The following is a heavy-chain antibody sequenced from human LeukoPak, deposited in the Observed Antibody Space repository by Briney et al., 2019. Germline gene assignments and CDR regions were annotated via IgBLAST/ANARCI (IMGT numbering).Heavy chain of an antibody. J-gene: IGHJ4*02. D-gene: IGHD6-13*01. CDR1: GGSISSSSYY. CDR3: ARSIVAAGTGIDY. Sequence: SETLSLTCTVSGGSISSSSYYWGWIRQPPGKGLEWIGSIYYSGSTYYNPSLKSRVTISVDTSKNQFSLKLSSVTAADTAVYYCARSIVAAGTGIDYWGQGTLVTVSS. V-gene: IGHV4-39*01. CDR2: IYYSGST.